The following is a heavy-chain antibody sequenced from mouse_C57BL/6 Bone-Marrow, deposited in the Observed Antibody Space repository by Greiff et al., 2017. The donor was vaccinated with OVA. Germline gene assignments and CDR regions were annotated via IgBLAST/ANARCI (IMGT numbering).Heavy chain of an antibody. V-gene: IGHV1-72*01. CDR2: IDPNSGGT. D-gene: IGHD2-4*01. CDR3: ARGRLRGDYFDY. CDR1: GYTFTSYW. J-gene: IGHJ2*01. Sequence: QVQLQQPGAELVKPGASVKLSCKASGYTFTSYWMHWVKQRPGRGLEWIGRIDPNSGGTKHNEKFKSKATLTVDKHSSTAYMQLSSLTSEDSAVDVCARGRLRGDYFDYWGQGTTLTVSS.